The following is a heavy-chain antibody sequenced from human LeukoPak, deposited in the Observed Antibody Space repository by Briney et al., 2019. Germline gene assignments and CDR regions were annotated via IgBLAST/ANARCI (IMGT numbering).Heavy chain of an antibody. CDR2: ISRSSSDT. Sequence: SGGSLRLSCAASGXTFSDNYMSWIRQAPGKGLEWVSYISRSSSDTNYADSVKGRFTISRDNAKNSLYLQMNSLRAEDTAVYYCARGHYGMDVWGQGTTVTVSS. J-gene: IGHJ6*02. V-gene: IGHV3-11*05. CDR1: GXTFSDNY. CDR3: ARGHYGMDV.